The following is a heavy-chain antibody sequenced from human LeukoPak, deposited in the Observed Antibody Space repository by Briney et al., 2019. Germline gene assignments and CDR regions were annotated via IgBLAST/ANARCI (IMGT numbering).Heavy chain of an antibody. J-gene: IGHJ6*03. CDR3: AGGYCSSTSCYAGGKDYYYYYMDV. V-gene: IGHV4-59*01. Sequence: PSETLSLTCTVSGGSISSYYWSWIRQPPGKGLEWIGYIYYSGSTNYNPSLKSRVTISVDTSKNQFSLKLSSVTAADTAVYYCAGGYCSSTSCYAGGKDYYYYYMDVWGKGTTVTISS. CDR2: IYYSGST. CDR1: GGSISSYY. D-gene: IGHD2-2*01.